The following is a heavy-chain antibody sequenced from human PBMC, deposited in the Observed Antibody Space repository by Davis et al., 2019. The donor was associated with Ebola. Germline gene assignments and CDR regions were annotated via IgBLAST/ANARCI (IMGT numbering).Heavy chain of an antibody. CDR2: IYYSGNA. CDR3: ARQTVTTGLEFDY. Sequence: SETLSLTCSVSGGSISSGDYYWSWIRQPPGKGLEWIGYIYYSGNAYYSPSLKSRVTISVDTSKNQFSLKLSSVTAADTAVYYCARQTVTTGLEFDYWGQGTLVTVSS. V-gene: IGHV4-30-4*01. D-gene: IGHD4-17*01. J-gene: IGHJ4*02. CDR1: GGSISSGDYY.